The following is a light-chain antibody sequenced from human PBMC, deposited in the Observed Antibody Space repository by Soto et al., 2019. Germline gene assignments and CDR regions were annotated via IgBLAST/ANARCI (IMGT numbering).Light chain of an antibody. CDR1: QSISNW. CDR2: KAS. J-gene: IGKJ3*01. Sequence: DIQMPQSPSTLSASVGDRVTITCRASQSISNWLAWYQQKPGKAPKLLIYKASRLDNGVPSRFSGSGSGTEFTLTISSLQPDDLATYYCQHYDGMFTFGPGTKVDIK. CDR3: QHYDGMFT. V-gene: IGKV1-5*03.